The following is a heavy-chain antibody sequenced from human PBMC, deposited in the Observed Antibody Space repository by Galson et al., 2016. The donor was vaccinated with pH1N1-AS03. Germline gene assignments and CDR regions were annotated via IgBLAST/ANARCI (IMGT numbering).Heavy chain of an antibody. V-gene: IGHV1-69*13. CDR1: GVTFRNFV. D-gene: IGHD5-18*01. Sequence: SVKVSCKASGVTFRNFVISWVRQAPGQGLEWVGGIIAIFGTPKHAQKFQGRATITADESTSTAYMELSSLTSEDTAVYYCAGVRGYNYGSGGAAFDIWGQGTTVTVSS. CDR3: AGVRGYNYGSGGAAFDI. J-gene: IGHJ3*02. CDR2: IIAIFGTP.